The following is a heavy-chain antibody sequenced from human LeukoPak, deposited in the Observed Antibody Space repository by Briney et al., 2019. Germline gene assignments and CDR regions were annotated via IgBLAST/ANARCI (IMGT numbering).Heavy chain of an antibody. V-gene: IGHV3-33*08. D-gene: IGHD3-22*01. CDR3: ARDKPPPYYYDSSGIFDY. Sequence: GGSLRLSCEASGFTFSNAWMSWVRQAPGKGLEWVAVIWYDGSNKYYADSVKGRFTISRDNSKNTLYLQMNSLRAEDTAVYYCARDKPPPYYYDSSGIFDYWGQGTLVTVSS. CDR1: GFTFSNAW. J-gene: IGHJ4*02. CDR2: IWYDGSNK.